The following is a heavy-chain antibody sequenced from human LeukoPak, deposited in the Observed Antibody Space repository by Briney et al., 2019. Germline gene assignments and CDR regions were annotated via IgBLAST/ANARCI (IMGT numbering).Heavy chain of an antibody. Sequence: GASVKVSCKASGYTFTSCYMHWVRQAPGQGLEWMGGIIPIFGTANYAQKFQGRVTITADKSTSTAYMELSSLRSEDTAVYYCARGSKSSGYYYVFDYWGQGTLVTVSS. J-gene: IGHJ4*02. V-gene: IGHV1-69*06. CDR3: ARGSKSSGYYYVFDY. D-gene: IGHD3-22*01. CDR2: IIPIFGTA. CDR1: GYTFTSCY.